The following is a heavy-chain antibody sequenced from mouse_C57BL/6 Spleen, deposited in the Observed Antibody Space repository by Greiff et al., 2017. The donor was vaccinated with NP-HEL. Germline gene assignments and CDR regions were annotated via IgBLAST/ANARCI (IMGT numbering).Heavy chain of an antibody. D-gene: IGHD2-5*01. Sequence: QVQLQQSGPELVKPGASVKISCKASGYAFSSSWMNWVKQRPGKGLEWIGRIYPGDGDTNYNGKFKGKATLTADKSSSTAYMQLSSLTSEDSAVYFCARSYSNSWFAYWGQGTLVTVSA. J-gene: IGHJ3*01. CDR2: IYPGDGDT. CDR3: ARSYSNSWFAY. CDR1: GYAFSSSW. V-gene: IGHV1-82*01.